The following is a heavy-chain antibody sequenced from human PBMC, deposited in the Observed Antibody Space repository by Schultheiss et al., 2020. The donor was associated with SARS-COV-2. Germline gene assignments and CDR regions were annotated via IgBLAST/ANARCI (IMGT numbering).Heavy chain of an antibody. V-gene: IGHV4-4*07. D-gene: IGHD2-8*01. CDR2: INRSGNT. CDR3: ARDNGFYAVDV. CDR1: GGSFSGYY. J-gene: IGHJ6*02. Sequence: SETLSLTCAVYGGSFSGYYWSWIRQPAGKGLEWIGRINRSGNTNYNPSLNSRITVSTDASANQFSLKLTSVTAADTALYFCARDNGFYAVDVWGQGTTVTVSS.